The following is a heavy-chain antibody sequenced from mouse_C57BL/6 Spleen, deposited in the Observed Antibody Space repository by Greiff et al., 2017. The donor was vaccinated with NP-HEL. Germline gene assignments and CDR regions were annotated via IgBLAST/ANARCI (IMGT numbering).Heavy chain of an antibody. D-gene: IGHD4-1*01. CDR1: GYTFNSYW. CDR2: IDPSDSDT. J-gene: IGHJ4*01. CDR3: ARLTGPYAMDY. V-gene: IGHV1-52*01. Sequence: VQLQQPGAELVRPGSSVKLSCKASGYTFNSYWMHWVKQRPIQGLEWIGNIDPSDSDTHYNQKFKDKATLTVDKSSSTAYMQLSSLTSEDSAVYYCARLTGPYAMDYWGQGTSVTVSS.